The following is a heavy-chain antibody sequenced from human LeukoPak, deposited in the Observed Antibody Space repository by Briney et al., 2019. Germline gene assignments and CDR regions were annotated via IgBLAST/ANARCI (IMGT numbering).Heavy chain of an antibody. CDR2: ISGSGGST. D-gene: IGHD6-13*01. CDR1: GFTFSSYA. CDR3: AKDSSSWLIPSIFDY. V-gene: IGHV3-23*01. J-gene: IGHJ4*02. Sequence: TGGSLRLSCAASGFTFSSYAMSWVRQAPGKGLEWVSAISGSGGSTYYADSVKGRFTISRDNSKNTLYLQMNSLRAEDTAVYYCAKDSSSWLIPSIFDYWGQGTLVTVSS.